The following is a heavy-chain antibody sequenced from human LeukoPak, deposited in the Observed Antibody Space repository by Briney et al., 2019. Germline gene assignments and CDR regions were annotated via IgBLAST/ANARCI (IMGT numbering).Heavy chain of an antibody. V-gene: IGHV1-69*13. CDR3: ARSFVGAQIFGVSFNWFGP. Sequence: GASVKVSCKASGGTFSSYAISWVRQAPGQGLEWMGGIIPILGTANYAQKFQGRVTITADESTSTAYMELSSLRSEDTAVYYCARSFVGAQIFGVSFNWFGPWGQGTLVTVSS. CDR2: IIPILGTA. D-gene: IGHD3-3*01. J-gene: IGHJ5*02. CDR1: GGTFSSYA.